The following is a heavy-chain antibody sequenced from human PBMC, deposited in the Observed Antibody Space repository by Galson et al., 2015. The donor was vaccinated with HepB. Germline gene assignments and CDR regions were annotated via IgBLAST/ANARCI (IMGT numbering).Heavy chain of an antibody. CDR1: GFTFGDYA. D-gene: IGHD3-10*01. CDR2: IRSKAYGGTT. Sequence: SLRLSCAASGFTFGDYAMSWFRQAPGKGLEWVGFIRSKAYGGTTEYAASVKGRFTISRDDSKSIAYLQMNSLKTEDTAVYYCTRDRDGSGSYLIDYWGQGTLVTVSS. V-gene: IGHV3-49*03. J-gene: IGHJ4*02. CDR3: TRDRDGSGSYLIDY.